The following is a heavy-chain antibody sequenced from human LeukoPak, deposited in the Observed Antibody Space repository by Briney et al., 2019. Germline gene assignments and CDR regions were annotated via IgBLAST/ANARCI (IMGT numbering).Heavy chain of an antibody. CDR1: GFTVSSNY. D-gene: IGHD3-10*01. J-gene: IGHJ6*03. Sequence: GGSLRLSCAASGFTVSSNYMSWVRQAPGKGLEWVSVIYSGGSTYYADSVKGRFTISRDNSKNTLYLQMNSLRAEDTAVYYCARVRWFGELSTPYYYYYMDVWGKGTTVTISS. CDR2: IYSGGST. V-gene: IGHV3-66*01. CDR3: ARVRWFGELSTPYYYYYMDV.